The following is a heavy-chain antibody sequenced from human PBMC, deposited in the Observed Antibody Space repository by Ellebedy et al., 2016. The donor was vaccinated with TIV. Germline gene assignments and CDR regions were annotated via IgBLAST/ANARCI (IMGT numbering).Heavy chain of an antibody. CDR3: ARDGLYCSGGSCYVWFDP. CDR1: GDSISSCGYY. D-gene: IGHD2-15*01. CDR2: IYFSGST. J-gene: IGHJ5*02. Sequence: LRLSCTVSGDSISSCGYYWSCIRQPPGKGLEWIGYIYFSGSTYYNPSLKSRVTISVDTSKNQFSLKLSSVTAADTAVYYCARDGLYCSGGSCYVWFDPWGQGTLVTVSS. V-gene: IGHV4-31*03.